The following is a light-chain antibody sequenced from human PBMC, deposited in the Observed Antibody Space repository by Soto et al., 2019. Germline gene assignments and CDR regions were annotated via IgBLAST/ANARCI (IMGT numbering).Light chain of an antibody. CDR1: QTINNN. V-gene: IGKV3-15*01. CDR3: QHYNNGPR. J-gene: IGKJ1*01. CDR2: GAS. Sequence: ETVMTQSPATLSVSPGEGATLSCRASQTINNNLARYQQKPGQAPRRLIYGASRSATGVPARFSGSGSATEFTLTISSLQSEDFAVYYCQHYNNGPRFGQGTKVDVK.